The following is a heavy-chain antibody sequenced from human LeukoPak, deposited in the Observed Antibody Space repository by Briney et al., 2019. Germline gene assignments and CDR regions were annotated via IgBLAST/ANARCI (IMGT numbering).Heavy chain of an antibody. CDR1: GGTFSSYA. J-gene: IGHJ4*02. D-gene: IGHD3-10*01. CDR3: ARDAPGRDYFDY. Sequence: SVKVSCKASGGTFSSYAISWVRQAPGQGLEWMGGIIPIFGTANYAQKFQGRVTITADESTSTAYMELSSLRSEDTAVYYCARDAPGRDYFDYWGQGTLVTVSS. V-gene: IGHV1-69*13. CDR2: IIPIFGTA.